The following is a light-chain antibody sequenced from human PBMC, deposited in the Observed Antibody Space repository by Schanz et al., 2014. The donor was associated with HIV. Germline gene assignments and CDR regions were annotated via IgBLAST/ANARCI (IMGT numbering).Light chain of an antibody. CDR3: TSYTTNRTVA. CDR1: SSDVGAYNY. V-gene: IGLV2-11*01. J-gene: IGLJ3*02. Sequence: QSVLTQPRSVSGSPGQSVTISCTGTSSDVGAYNYVSWYQQYPGKAPKFMIYDVNNRPSGVPDCFSGSKSANTASLAISGLQADDEGDYYCTSYTTNRTVAFGGGTKLTVL. CDR2: DVN.